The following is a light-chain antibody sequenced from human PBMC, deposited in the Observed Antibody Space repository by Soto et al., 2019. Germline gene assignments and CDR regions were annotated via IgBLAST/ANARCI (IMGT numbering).Light chain of an antibody. Sequence: DIQMTQSPSSLSASVGDRVTITCRASQDISNSLAWYQQKPGKVPKVLIYAASTLQSGVPSRFSGSGSGTDFTLTISSLQPEDSATYYCQRYNIAPLTFGQGTKVEIK. CDR3: QRYNIAPLT. CDR2: AAS. CDR1: QDISNS. V-gene: IGKV1-27*01. J-gene: IGKJ1*01.